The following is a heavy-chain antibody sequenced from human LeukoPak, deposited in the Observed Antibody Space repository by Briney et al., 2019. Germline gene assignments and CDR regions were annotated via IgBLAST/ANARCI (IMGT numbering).Heavy chain of an antibody. CDR1: GFTFSSYE. CDR3: ARTLPYDSSGNAFDP. Sequence: GGSLRLSCAASGFTFSSYEMNWVRQAPGKGLEWVSYISSSGSTIYYADSVKGRFTISRDNAKNSLYLQMNSLRAEDTAVYYCARTLPYDSSGNAFDPWGQGTLVTVSS. J-gene: IGHJ5*02. D-gene: IGHD3-22*01. CDR2: ISSSGSTI. V-gene: IGHV3-48*03.